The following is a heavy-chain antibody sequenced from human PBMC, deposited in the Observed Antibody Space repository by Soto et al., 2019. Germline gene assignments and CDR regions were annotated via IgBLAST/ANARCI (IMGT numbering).Heavy chain of an antibody. Sequence: GGSLRLSCAASGFTFSSYSMNWVRQAPGKGLEWVSSISSSISYIYYADSVKGRFTISRDNAKNSLYLQMNSLRAEDTAVYYCAREYSSGWYYFDYWGQGTLVTVSS. V-gene: IGHV3-21*01. CDR1: GFTFSSYS. D-gene: IGHD6-19*01. J-gene: IGHJ4*02. CDR2: ISSSISYI. CDR3: AREYSSGWYYFDY.